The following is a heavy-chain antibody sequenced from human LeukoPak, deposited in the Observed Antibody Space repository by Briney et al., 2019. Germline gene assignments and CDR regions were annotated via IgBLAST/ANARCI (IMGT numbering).Heavy chain of an antibody. CDR2: ISSSSSYI. Sequence: GGSLRLSCAASGFTFSSYSMNWVRQAPGKGLEWVSSISSSSSYIYYADSVKGRFTISRDNAKNSLYLQMDSLRAEDTAVYYCAGARQQLVPNWFDPWGQGTLVTVSS. CDR1: GFTFSSYS. J-gene: IGHJ5*02. CDR3: AGARQQLVPNWFDP. V-gene: IGHV3-21*01. D-gene: IGHD6-13*01.